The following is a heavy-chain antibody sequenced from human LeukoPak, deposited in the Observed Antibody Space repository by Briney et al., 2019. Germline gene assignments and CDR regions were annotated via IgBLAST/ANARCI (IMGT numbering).Heavy chain of an antibody. V-gene: IGHV4-59*05. D-gene: IGHD1-7*01. CDR2: IYSSGTT. CDR1: GGXISSYY. Sequence: PSETLSLTCTVSGGXISSYYWSWIRQPPGTGLEWIGSIYSSGTTYYNPSLKSRVTISIGTSKSQFSLRLSSVTAADTAMYYCVQNIPGTIEHWGQGTLVTVSS. CDR3: VQNIPGTIEH. J-gene: IGHJ1*01.